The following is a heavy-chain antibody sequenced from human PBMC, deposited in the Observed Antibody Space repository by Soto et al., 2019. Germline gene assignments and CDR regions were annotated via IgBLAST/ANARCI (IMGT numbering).Heavy chain of an antibody. D-gene: IGHD4-17*01. J-gene: IGHJ5*02. CDR3: AKGGGTVTTGNWFDP. Sequence: EVQLVESGGGLVQPGRSLRLSCAASGFIFDDYAMHWVRQVPGKGLEWVSGISWKSGAMGYAASVRGRFTISRDNAKNSLFLQMNSLRAEDTAFYYCAKGGGTVTTGNWFDPWGQGTLVTVSS. V-gene: IGHV3-9*01. CDR2: ISWKSGAM. CDR1: GFIFDDYA.